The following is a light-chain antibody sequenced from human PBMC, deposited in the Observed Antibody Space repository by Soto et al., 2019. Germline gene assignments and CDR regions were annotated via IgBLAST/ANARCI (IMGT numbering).Light chain of an antibody. J-gene: IGKJ4*01. Sequence: DIQMTQSPSSVSSSVGDRVTITCRESQAISSWLASYQQKPGTARKLLIYAASSLQSGDPSRFSGSGSGTDFTLTISSLQPEDFATCYCHPANSFPLTFGGGTKVDIK. V-gene: IGKV1-12*01. CDR2: AAS. CDR3: HPANSFPLT. CDR1: QAISSW.